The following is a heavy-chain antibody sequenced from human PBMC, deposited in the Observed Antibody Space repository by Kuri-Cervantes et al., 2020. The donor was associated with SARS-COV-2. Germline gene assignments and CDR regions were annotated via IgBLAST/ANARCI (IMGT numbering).Heavy chain of an antibody. CDR2: IIPILGIA. Sequence: SVKVSCKASGGTFSSYAISWVRQAPGQGLEWMGRIIPILGIANYAQKFQGRVTITADKSTSTAYMELSSLRSEDTAVYYCARDLGSSSSPDDAFDIWGQGTMVTVSS. D-gene: IGHD6-6*01. V-gene: IGHV1-69*04. CDR3: ARDLGSSSSPDDAFDI. J-gene: IGHJ3*02. CDR1: GGTFSSYA.